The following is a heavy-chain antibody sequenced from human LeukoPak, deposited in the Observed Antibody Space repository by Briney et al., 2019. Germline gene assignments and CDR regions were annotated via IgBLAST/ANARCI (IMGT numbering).Heavy chain of an antibody. CDR1: GFTFSDYY. V-gene: IGHV3-11*04. D-gene: IGHD4-11*01. J-gene: IGHJ4*02. CDR2: VTRNGDRT. CDR3: TREDHSNYNY. Sequence: GGSLRLSCAASGFTFSDYYMSWIRQAPGKGLEYVSGVTRNGDRTFYAKSVKGRFTISRDNAKNSLYLQMNSLRAEDTAVYYCTREDHSNYNYWGQGTLVTVSS.